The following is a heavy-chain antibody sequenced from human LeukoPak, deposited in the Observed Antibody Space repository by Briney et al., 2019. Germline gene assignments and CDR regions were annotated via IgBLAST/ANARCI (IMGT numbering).Heavy chain of an antibody. Sequence: ASVKVSCKASGYTFTSYDINWVRQATGQGLEWMGWMNPNSGSTGYAQKFQGRVTMTRNTSISTAYMELSSLRSEDTAVYYCARRRLSGSYSYYGMDVWGQGTTVTVSS. CDR1: GYTFTSYD. V-gene: IGHV1-8*01. CDR2: MNPNSGST. D-gene: IGHD1-26*01. J-gene: IGHJ6*02. CDR3: ARRRLSGSYSYYGMDV.